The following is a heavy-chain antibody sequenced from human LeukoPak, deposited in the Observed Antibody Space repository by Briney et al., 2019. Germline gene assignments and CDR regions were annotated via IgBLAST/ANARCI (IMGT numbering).Heavy chain of an antibody. J-gene: IGHJ4*02. Sequence: ASVKVSCKASGYTFTNYAMNWVRQAPGQGLEWMGWINTNTGHPAYAQGFTGRFVFSVDTSVSTAYLQIRSLKAEDTAVYYCTREQYICSGGSCYFDFWGQGTLVTVSS. CDR1: GYTFTNYA. CDR2: INTNTGHP. CDR3: TREQYICSGGSCYFDF. V-gene: IGHV7-4-1*02. D-gene: IGHD2-15*01.